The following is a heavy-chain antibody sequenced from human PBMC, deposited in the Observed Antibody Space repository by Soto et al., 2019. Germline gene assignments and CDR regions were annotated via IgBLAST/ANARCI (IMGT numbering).Heavy chain of an antibody. CDR3: ARGNVARNDY. CDR1: GFTFSSYS. Sequence: EVQLVESGGGLVKPGGSLRLSCAASGFTFSSYSMNWVRQAPGKGLEWVSSISSSSSYIYYADSVKGRFTISRDNAKNSMYLQMNSLRAEDTALYNCARGNVARNDYWGQGTLVTVSS. D-gene: IGHD5-12*01. J-gene: IGHJ4*02. V-gene: IGHV3-21*01. CDR2: ISSSSSYI.